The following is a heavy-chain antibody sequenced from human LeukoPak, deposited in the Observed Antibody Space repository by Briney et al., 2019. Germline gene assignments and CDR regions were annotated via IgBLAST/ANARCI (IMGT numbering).Heavy chain of an antibody. D-gene: IGHD6-13*01. CDR2: IWYDGSNK. CDR3: TREAPGAAGTDY. V-gene: IGHV3-33*01. J-gene: IGHJ4*02. CDR1: GFTFSSYG. Sequence: GGSLRLSCAASGFTFSSYGMHWVRQAPGKGLEWVAVIWYDGSNKYYADSEKGRFTISRDNSKNTLYLQMNSLRAEDTAVYYCTREAPGAAGTDYWGQGTLVTVSS.